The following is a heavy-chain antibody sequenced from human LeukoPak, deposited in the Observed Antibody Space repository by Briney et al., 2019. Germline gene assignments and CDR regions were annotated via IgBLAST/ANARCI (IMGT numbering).Heavy chain of an antibody. D-gene: IGHD1-26*01. V-gene: IGHV3-33*01. CDR3: ARGSGSYYGVLAY. J-gene: IGHJ4*02. Sequence: GRSLGLSCAASGFTFSTYGIHWVRQAPGKGLEWVALIWHDGYKKYYADSVKGRFTISRDNSNNTVYLQMNSLRAKDTAVYYCARGSGSYYGVLAYWGQGTLVTVSP. CDR2: IWHDGYKK. CDR1: GFTFSTYG.